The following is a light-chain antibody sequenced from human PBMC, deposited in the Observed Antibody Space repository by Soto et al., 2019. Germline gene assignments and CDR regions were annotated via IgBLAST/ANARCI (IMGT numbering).Light chain of an antibody. V-gene: IGKV3-15*01. CDR1: QSVSSN. CDR3: QQYNRWPLT. J-gene: IGKJ4*01. Sequence: IEMTQSPATLSVSPGERATLSCRASQSVSSNLVWYQQKPGQAPRLLIYGASTRVTGIPARFSGSGSGTEFTLTISSLQSEDFAVYYCQQYNRWPLTFGGGTRWIS. CDR2: GAS.